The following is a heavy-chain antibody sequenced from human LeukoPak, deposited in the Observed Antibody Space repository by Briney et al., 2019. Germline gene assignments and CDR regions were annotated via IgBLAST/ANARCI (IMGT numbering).Heavy chain of an antibody. Sequence: SETLSLTCAVYGGSFSGYYWSWIRQPPGKGLEWIGSIYYSGSTYYNPSLKSRVTISVDTSKNQFSLKLSSVTAADTAVYYCDYYDSSGSNDAFDIWGQGTMVTVSS. CDR1: GGSFSGYY. D-gene: IGHD3-22*01. J-gene: IGHJ3*02. V-gene: IGHV4-34*01. CDR2: IYYSGST. CDR3: DYYDSSGSNDAFDI.